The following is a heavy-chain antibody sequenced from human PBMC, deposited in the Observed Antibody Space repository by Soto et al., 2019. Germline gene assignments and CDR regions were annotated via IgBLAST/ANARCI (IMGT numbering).Heavy chain of an antibody. CDR1: GGSISSSSYY. V-gene: IGHV4-39*01. J-gene: IGHJ4*02. CDR2: IYYSGST. D-gene: IGHD4-17*01. Sequence: WETLSLTCTVSGGSISSSSYYWGWIRQPPGKGLEWIGSIYYSGSTYYNPSLKSRVTISVDTSKNQFSLKLSAVTAADTAVYYCARHHPGLGHYGDYDDNVFDYWGQGTLVTVSS. CDR3: ARHHPGLGHYGDYDDNVFDY.